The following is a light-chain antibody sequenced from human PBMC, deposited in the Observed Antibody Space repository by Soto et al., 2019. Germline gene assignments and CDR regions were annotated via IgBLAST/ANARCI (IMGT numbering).Light chain of an antibody. V-gene: IGLV1-44*01. CDR1: SSNIGGNS. CDR2: TND. Sequence: QSVLTQPPSVSGTPGQRVTMSCSGSSSNIGGNSVDWYQQLPGTAPKLLIYTNDRRPSGVPDRFSGSKSGTSGSLAIRGLRSEDEADYYCAAWDDSLNGRVFGGGTKLTVL. CDR3: AAWDDSLNGRV. J-gene: IGLJ2*01.